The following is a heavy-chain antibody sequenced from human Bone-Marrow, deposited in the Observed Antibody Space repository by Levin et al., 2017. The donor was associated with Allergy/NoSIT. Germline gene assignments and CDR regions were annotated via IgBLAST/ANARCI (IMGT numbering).Heavy chain of an antibody. Sequence: GESLKISCVASGFIFRRNAMSWVRQAPGKGLEWVSALSGSGERTYYADSVKGRFTISRDNSQNTLYLQLSRLRVEDTATYYCVKEGGSDFWSGPSEYSLDVWGQGTTVTVSS. CDR1: GFIFRRNA. D-gene: IGHD3-3*01. CDR3: VKEGGSDFWSGPSEYSLDV. J-gene: IGHJ6*02. CDR2: LSGSGERT. V-gene: IGHV3-23*01.